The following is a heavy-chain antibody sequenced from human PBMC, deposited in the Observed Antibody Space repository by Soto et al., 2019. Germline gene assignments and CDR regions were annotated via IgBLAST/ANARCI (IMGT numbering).Heavy chain of an antibody. Sequence: SETLSLTCTVSGGSISSGGYYWSWIRQHPGKGLEWIGYIYYSGSTYYNPSLKSRVTISVDTSKNQFSLKLSSVTAADTAVYYCARDRHDFWSGYFKGYFDYWGQGTLVTVSS. CDR1: GGSISSGGYY. J-gene: IGHJ4*02. CDR2: IYYSGST. V-gene: IGHV4-31*03. D-gene: IGHD3-3*01. CDR3: ARDRHDFWSGYFKGYFDY.